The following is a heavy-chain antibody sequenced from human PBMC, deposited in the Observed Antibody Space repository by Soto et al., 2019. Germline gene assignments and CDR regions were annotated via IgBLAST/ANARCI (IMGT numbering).Heavy chain of an antibody. J-gene: IGHJ6*02. CDR3: AGGLYNGSNNVYYYYGLDA. CDR2: IIPIFGTT. Sequence: QVQLVQSGAEVKKPGSSVKVSCKASGGTFNSYAISWVRQGPGQGLEWMGGIIPIFGTTNYAKKFQGRVTITADPSTSTDYMELSSLRSEDTAVYYCAGGLYNGSNNVYYYYGLDAWGQGTTVTVSS. CDR1: GGTFNSYA. D-gene: IGHD1-26*01. V-gene: IGHV1-69*12.